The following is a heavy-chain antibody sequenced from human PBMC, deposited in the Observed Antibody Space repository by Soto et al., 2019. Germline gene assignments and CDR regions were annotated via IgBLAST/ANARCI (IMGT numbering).Heavy chain of an antibody. CDR1: GGSFSGYY. D-gene: IGHD1-26*01. V-gene: IGHV4-34*01. J-gene: IGHJ5*02. CDR2: INHSGST. CDR3: ASKRKWQQAKNLFDT. Sequence: QVQLQQWGAGLLKPSETLSLTCAVYGGSFSGYYWSWIRQPPGKGLEWIGEINHSGSTNYNPSLTSRATISVDTSKNQFALKLGSVTSAGTAVYYCASKRKWQQAKNLFDTWGQGTLVTVSS.